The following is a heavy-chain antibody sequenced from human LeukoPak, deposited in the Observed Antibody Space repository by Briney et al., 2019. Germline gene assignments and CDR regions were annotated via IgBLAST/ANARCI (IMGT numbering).Heavy chain of an antibody. Sequence: ASVKVSCKASGYTFSSYAISWVRQAPGQGLEWMGGIIPIFGTANYAQKFQGRVTITADESTSTAYMELSSLRSEDTAVYYCARGSHYYDSSGYYYDAFDIWGQGTMVTVSS. CDR3: ARGSHYYDSSGYYYDAFDI. V-gene: IGHV1-69*13. CDR1: GYTFSSYA. J-gene: IGHJ3*02. CDR2: IIPIFGTA. D-gene: IGHD3-22*01.